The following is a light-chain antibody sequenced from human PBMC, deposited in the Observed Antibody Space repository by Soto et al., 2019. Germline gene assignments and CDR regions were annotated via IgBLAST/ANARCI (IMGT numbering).Light chain of an antibody. V-gene: IGKV1-9*01. Sequence: DIQLTQSPSFLSASVGDRVTITCRASQDIISYLAWYQQKPGKAPNLLIYAASTLESGVPSRFSGSRSGTEFTLTISSLQPEDFATYYCQQLNSYPRTFGGGTKVEIK. CDR2: AAS. CDR3: QQLNSYPRT. J-gene: IGKJ4*01. CDR1: QDIISY.